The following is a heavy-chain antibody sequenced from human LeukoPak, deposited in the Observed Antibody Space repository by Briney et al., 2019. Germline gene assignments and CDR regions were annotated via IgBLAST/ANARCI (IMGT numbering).Heavy chain of an antibody. Sequence: GGSLRLSCAASGLTFSSYWMTWVRQAPGKGLEWVANIKQDGSEKYYVDSVKGRFTISRDNAQNSLNLQMNSLRAEDTAVYYCAREAYNWNIDVFDIWGQGTLVTVSS. CDR2: IKQDGSEK. D-gene: IGHD1/OR15-1a*01. CDR1: GLTFSSYW. CDR3: AREAYNWNIDVFDI. J-gene: IGHJ3*02. V-gene: IGHV3-7*01.